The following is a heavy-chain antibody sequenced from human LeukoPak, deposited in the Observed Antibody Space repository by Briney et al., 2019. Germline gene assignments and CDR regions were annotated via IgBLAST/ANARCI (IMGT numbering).Heavy chain of an antibody. CDR2: IVYSGST. D-gene: IGHD6-13*01. CDR1: GGSISSSSYY. CDR3: ARTPTSRKRFLGGAATGTDYYYYYYMDV. V-gene: IGHV4-39*07. Sequence: SETLSLTCTVSGGSISSSSYYWGWIRQPLGKGLEWIGSIVYSGSTYYNPSLKSRVSMSVDTSKNQFSLKLRSVTAADTAVYYCARTPTSRKRFLGGAATGTDYYYYYYMDVWGKGTTVTISS. J-gene: IGHJ6*03.